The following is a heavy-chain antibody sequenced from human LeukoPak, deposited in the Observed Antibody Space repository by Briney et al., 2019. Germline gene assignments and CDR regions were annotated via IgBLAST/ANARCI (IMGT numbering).Heavy chain of an antibody. CDR2: ISAYNGNT. D-gene: IGHD3-10*01. V-gene: IGHV1-18*01. J-gene: IGHJ6*02. CDR3: ASGITMVRGPADYYYGMDV. CDR1: GYTFTSYG. Sequence: ASVKVSCKASGYTFTSYGISWVRQAPGQGLEWMGWISAYNGNTNYAQKLQGRVTMTTDTSMSTAYMELRSLRSDDTAVCYCASGITMVRGPADYYYGMDVWGQGTTVTVSS.